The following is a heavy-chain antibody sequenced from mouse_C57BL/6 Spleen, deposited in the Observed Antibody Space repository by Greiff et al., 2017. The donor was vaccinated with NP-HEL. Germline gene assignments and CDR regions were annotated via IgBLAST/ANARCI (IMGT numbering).Heavy chain of an antibody. CDR1: GYTFTGYW. CDR2: ILPGSGST. J-gene: IGHJ2*01. V-gene: IGHV1-9*01. D-gene: IGHD2-1*01. CDR3: AREGDGNFPFDY. Sequence: VQLQQSGAELMKPGASVKLSCKATGYTFTGYWIEWVKQRPGHGLEWIGEILPGSGSTTYNEKFKGKATFTADTSSNTAYMQLSSLTTEDSAIYYCAREGDGNFPFDYWGQGTTLTVSS.